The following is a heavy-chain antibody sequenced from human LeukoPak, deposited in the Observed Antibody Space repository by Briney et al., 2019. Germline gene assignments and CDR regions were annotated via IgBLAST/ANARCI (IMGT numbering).Heavy chain of an antibody. CDR1: GFTFDDYG. Sequence: GGSLRLSCAASGFTFDDYGMSWVRQAPGKGLEWVSGINWHGGSTGYADSVKGRFTISRDNAKNSLYLQMNSLRAEDTALYYCARGKYCSSTSCYLSYMDVWGKGTTVTVSS. CDR3: ARGKYCSSTSCYLSYMDV. D-gene: IGHD2-2*01. CDR2: INWHGGST. V-gene: IGHV3-20*04. J-gene: IGHJ6*03.